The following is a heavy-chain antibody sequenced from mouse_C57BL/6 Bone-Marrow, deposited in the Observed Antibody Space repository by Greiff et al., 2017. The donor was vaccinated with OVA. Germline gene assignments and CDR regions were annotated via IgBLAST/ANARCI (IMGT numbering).Heavy chain of an antibody. Sequence: VQLQQSGAELVRPGTSVKMSCKASGYTFTNYWIGWAKQRPGHGLEWIGDIYPGGGYTNYNEKFKGKATLTADKSSSTSYMQFSSLTSEDSAIYYCAREGAWNYYGIIYVMDYWGQGPSVTVSS. D-gene: IGHD1-1*01. J-gene: IGHJ4*01. CDR1: GYTFTNYW. CDR3: AREGAWNYYGIIYVMDY. V-gene: IGHV1-63*01. CDR2: IYPGGGYT.